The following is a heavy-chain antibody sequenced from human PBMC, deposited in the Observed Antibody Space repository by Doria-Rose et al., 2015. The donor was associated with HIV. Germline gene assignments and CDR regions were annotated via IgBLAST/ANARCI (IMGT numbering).Heavy chain of an antibody. J-gene: IGHJ4*02. CDR3: ARIKSSRWYHKYYFDF. D-gene: IGHD6-13*01. CDR1: GVSLSSPGMG. Sequence: QITLKESGPVLVKPTETLTLTCTVSGVSLSSPGMGVSWIRQPPGKALEWLANIFSDDERVYTTSLKSRLTICRGTSKSQVVLTMTDMDPVDTATYYCARIKSSRWYHKYYFDFWGQGTLVIVSA. V-gene: IGHV2-26*01. CDR2: IFSDDER.